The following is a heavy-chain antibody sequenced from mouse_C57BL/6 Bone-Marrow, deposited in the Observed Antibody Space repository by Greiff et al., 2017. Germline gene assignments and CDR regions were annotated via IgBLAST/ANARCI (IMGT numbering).Heavy chain of an antibody. J-gene: IGHJ3*01. CDR1: GYTFTSYW. CDR2: IDPSDSYT. Sequence: QVQLQQPGAELVMPGASVKLSCKASGYTFTSYWMHWVKQRPGQGLEWIGEIDPSDSYTNYNHKFKGKSTLTVDKSSSPAYMQLSSLTSEDSAVYYCARGAYWGQGTLVTVSA. CDR3: ARGAY. V-gene: IGHV1-69*01.